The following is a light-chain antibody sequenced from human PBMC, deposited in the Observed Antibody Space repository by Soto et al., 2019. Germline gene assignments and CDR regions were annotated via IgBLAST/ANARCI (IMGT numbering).Light chain of an antibody. V-gene: IGKV3-20*01. Sequence: EIVLTQSPGTLSLSPGERATLSCRASQSISSNYLAWYQQTPGQAPRLLIYDASSRAAGIPDRVSGSGSGTDFTLTISRLEPEDFGVYYCQQYGGSPRTFGQGTKVDIK. J-gene: IGKJ1*01. CDR3: QQYGGSPRT. CDR1: QSISSNY. CDR2: DAS.